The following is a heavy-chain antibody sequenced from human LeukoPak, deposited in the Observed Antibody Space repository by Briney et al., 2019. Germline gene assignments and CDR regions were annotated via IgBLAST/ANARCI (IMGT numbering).Heavy chain of an antibody. CDR1: GFTFSSYW. CDR2: INSDGTST. D-gene: IGHD1-26*01. J-gene: IGHJ4*02. CDR3: ARDLLLGANC. Sequence: PGGSLRLSCAASGFTFSSYWMHWVRQAPGKGLVWVSRINSDGTSTNYADSVKGRYTISRDNAKKTLYLQMNSLTAEDTAVYYCARDLLLGANCWGQGTLVTVSS. V-gene: IGHV3-74*01.